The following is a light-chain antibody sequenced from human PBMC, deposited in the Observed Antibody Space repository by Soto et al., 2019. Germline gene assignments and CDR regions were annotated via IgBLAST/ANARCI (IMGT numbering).Light chain of an antibody. V-gene: IGLV1-47*01. CDR3: AAWDDSLSVVV. CDR2: RNN. CDR1: CSNIGSNY. J-gene: IGLJ2*01. Sequence: QSVLTQPPSASGTPGQRVTISCSGSCSNIGSNYVYWYQQLPGTAPKLLIYRNNQRPSGVPDRFSGSKSGTSASLAISGLRSEDEADYYCAAWDDSLSVVVFGGGTKLTVL.